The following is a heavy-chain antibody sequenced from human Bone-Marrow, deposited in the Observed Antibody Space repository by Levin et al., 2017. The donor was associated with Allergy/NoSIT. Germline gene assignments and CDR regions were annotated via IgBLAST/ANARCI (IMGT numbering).Heavy chain of an antibody. J-gene: IGHJ6*02. Sequence: SCAASGFTFNNAWMNWVRQAPGQGLEWVGRIKSRADGGTTDYAAPLKGRFTISRDDSKNTLFLQMNSLITEDTAVYYCTRAWTPVYFYGIDVWGQGTTVTVSS. CDR2: IKSRADGGTT. CDR3: TRAWTPVYFYGIDV. D-gene: IGHD3/OR15-3a*01. CDR1: GFTFNNAW. V-gene: IGHV3-15*01.